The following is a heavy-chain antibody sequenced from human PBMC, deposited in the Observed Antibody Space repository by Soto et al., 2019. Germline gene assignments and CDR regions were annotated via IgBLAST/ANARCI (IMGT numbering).Heavy chain of an antibody. CDR1: GFTFIDHY. V-gene: IGHV3-30*18. Sequence: GGSLRLSCAASGFTFIDHYMNWLLQAPWRGLEWVAVISYDGSNKYYADSVKGRFTISRDNSKNTLYLQMNSLRAEDTAVYYCAKGYEDTAIRTAGMDVWGQGTTVTVSS. D-gene: IGHD5-18*01. J-gene: IGHJ6*02. CDR2: ISYDGSNK. CDR3: AKGYEDTAIRTAGMDV.